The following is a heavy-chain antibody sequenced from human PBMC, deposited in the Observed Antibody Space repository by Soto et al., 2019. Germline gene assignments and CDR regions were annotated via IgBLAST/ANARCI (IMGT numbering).Heavy chain of an antibody. Sequence: SETLSLTCAVYGGSFSGYYWSWIRQPPGKGLEWIGEINHSGSTNYNPSLKSRVTISVDTSKDQFSLKLSSVTAADTAVYYCSQQPVDYWGQGTLVTVSS. CDR1: GGSFSGYY. V-gene: IGHV4-34*01. CDR2: INHSGST. D-gene: IGHD6-13*01. CDR3: SQQPVDY. J-gene: IGHJ4*02.